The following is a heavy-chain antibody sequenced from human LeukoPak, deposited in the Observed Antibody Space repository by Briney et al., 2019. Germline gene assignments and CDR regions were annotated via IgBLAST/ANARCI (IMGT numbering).Heavy chain of an antibody. J-gene: IGHJ4*02. V-gene: IGHV3-30*18. D-gene: IGHD3-22*01. CDR2: ISYDGNNK. CDR1: GFTFSSYG. Sequence: GGSLRVSCAASGFTFSSYGMHWVRQAPGKGLEWVAVISYDGNNKYYTDSVKGRFTISRDNSKNTLYLQMNSLRAEDTAVYYCAKVTSSGYYYPAGVDYWGQGTLVTVSS. CDR3: AKVTSSGYYYPAGVDY.